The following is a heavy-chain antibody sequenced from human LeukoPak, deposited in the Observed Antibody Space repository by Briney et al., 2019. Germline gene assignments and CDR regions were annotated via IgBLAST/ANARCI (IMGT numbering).Heavy chain of an antibody. CDR1: GDSISTSGYY. V-gene: IGHV4-31*11. D-gene: IGHD3-22*01. CDR3: ARFYYDSSGYYSDY. CDR2: IYYNGST. Sequence: PSETLSLTCAVSGDSISTSGYYWSWIRQHPGKGLEWIGYIYYNGSTYYNPALKSRVIISLDTSKNQFSLKLSSVTAADTAVYFCARFYYDSSGYYSDYWGQGTLVTVSS. J-gene: IGHJ4*02.